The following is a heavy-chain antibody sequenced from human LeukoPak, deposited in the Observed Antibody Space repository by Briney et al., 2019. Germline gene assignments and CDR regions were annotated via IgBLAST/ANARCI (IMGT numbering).Heavy chain of an antibody. CDR1: GGSISSYY. J-gene: IGHJ4*02. D-gene: IGHD5-18*01. V-gene: IGHV4-59*01. CDR3: ARSFRGSAMVTIDY. Sequence: SETLSLTCTVSGGSISSYYWSWIRQPPGKGLEWIGCIYYSGSTNYNPSLKSRVTISVDTSKNQFSLKLSSVTAADTAVYYCARSFRGSAMVTIDYWGQGTLVTVSS. CDR2: IYYSGST.